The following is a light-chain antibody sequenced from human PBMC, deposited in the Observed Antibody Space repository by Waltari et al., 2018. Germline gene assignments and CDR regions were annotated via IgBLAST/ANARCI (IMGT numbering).Light chain of an antibody. V-gene: IGLV2-14*01. CDR1: SSDLGPYNF. J-gene: IGLJ1*01. CDR2: EVS. Sequence: QSALTQPAPVSGSPGQSIPISCPGTSSDLGPYNFFSWYQHHPGKAPKLMIHEVSNRSSGVSNRFSGSKSGNTASLTISALQAEDEADYHCSSYTRSDTYVFGAGTKVTVL. CDR3: SSYTRSDTYV.